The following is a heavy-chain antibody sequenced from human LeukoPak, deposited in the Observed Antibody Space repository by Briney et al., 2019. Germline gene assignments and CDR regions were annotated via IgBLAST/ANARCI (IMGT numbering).Heavy chain of an antibody. D-gene: IGHD3-16*01. Sequence: GASVKVSCKASGYTFTGYYMHWVRQASGQGLEWMGWINPNSGGTNYAQKFQGRVTMTRDTSISTAYMELSRLRSDDTAVYYCARDMMGSDAFDIWGQGTMVTVSS. CDR2: INPNSGGT. CDR3: ARDMMGSDAFDI. CDR1: GYTFTGYY. V-gene: IGHV1-2*02. J-gene: IGHJ3*02.